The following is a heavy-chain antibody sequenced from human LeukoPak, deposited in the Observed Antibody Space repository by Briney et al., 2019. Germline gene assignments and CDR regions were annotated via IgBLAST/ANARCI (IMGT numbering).Heavy chain of an antibody. D-gene: IGHD3-22*01. CDR1: GFTFSNAW. J-gene: IGHJ3*02. CDR2: ISRSGSTR. Sequence: GGSLRLSCAASGFTFSNAWMNWVRQAPGKGLEWVSHISRSGSTRYYADSLKGRFTISRDSAKNSLYLQMNSLRAEDTAVYYCARTAYYYDSSGYDDAFDIWGRGTMVTVSS. CDR3: ARTAYYYDSSGYDDAFDI. V-gene: IGHV3-11*01.